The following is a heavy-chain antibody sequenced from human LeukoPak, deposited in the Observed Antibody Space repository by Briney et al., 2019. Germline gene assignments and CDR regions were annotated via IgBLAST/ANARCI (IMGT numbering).Heavy chain of an antibody. D-gene: IGHD6-13*01. CDR3: ARGYSSSFDY. J-gene: IGHJ4*02. Sequence: SETLSLTCTVSGGSVSSGSYYWGWIRQPPGKGLEWIGNIYYSGSTYYNPSLKSRVTISVETSKNQFSLKLSSVTAADTAVYYCARGYSSSFDYWGQGTLVTVSS. CDR1: GGSVSSGSYY. CDR2: IYYSGST. V-gene: IGHV4-39*07.